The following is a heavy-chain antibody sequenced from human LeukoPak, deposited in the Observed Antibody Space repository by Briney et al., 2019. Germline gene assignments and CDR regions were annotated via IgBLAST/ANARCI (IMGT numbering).Heavy chain of an antibody. D-gene: IGHD4-11*01. V-gene: IGHV3-48*03. CDR3: AAVTTTGVWYFDY. Sequence: GGSLRFSCAASGFTFSSYEMNWVRQAPGKGLEWVSYISSSGSTTYYADSVKGRFTISRDNARNSLYLQMNSLRAEDTAVYYCAAVTTTGVWYFDYWGQGTLVTVSS. J-gene: IGHJ4*02. CDR2: ISSSGSTT. CDR1: GFTFSSYE.